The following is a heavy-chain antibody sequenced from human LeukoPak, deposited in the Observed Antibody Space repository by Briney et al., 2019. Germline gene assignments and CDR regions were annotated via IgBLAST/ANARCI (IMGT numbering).Heavy chain of an antibody. CDR2: ISYSGNT. CDR1: GGSISNSNW. J-gene: IGHJ3*02. Sequence: TGTLSLTCAVSGGSISNSNWWSWVRQPPGKGLEWIGTISYSGNTDYNPSLRSRVTISVDTSNNQFSLRLGSVTAADTAVYHCARHCCSGPAKRVFDIWGQGTMVTVSS. V-gene: IGHV4-4*02. CDR3: ARHCCSGPAKRVFDI. D-gene: IGHD2-15*01.